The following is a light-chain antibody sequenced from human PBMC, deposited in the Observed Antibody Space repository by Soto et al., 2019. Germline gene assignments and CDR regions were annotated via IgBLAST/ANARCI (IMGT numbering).Light chain of an antibody. J-gene: IGLJ1*01. Sequence: QPVLTQSPSASASLGASVKLTCTLSNGHSSYAIAWHQQQPDKGPRYLMKVNSDGSHTKGDGIPDRFSGSSSGAERYLIISSLQSDDEADYSCQTWGTGINYVFGTGTKLTVL. CDR3: QTWGTGINYV. V-gene: IGLV4-69*01. CDR1: NGHSSYA. CDR2: VNSDGSH.